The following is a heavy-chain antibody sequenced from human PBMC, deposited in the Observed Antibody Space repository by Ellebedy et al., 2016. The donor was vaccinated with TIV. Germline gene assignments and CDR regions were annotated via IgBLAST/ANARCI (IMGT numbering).Heavy chain of an antibody. V-gene: IGHV3-30-3*01. CDR3: ARDYAAGD. Sequence: GGSLRLSCAASGFTFSSYAMHWVRQAPGKGLEWVAVISYDGSNKYYADSVKGRFTISRDNSKNALYLQMNSLRAEDTAVYYCARDYAAGDWGQGTLVTVSS. CDR1: GFTFSSYA. CDR2: ISYDGSNK. D-gene: IGHD6-19*01. J-gene: IGHJ4*02.